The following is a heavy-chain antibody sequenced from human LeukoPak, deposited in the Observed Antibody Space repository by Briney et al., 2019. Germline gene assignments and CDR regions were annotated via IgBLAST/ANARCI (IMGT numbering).Heavy chain of an antibody. D-gene: IGHD2-15*01. CDR2: IKSKTDGGTT. Sequence: GWSLRLSCAASGFTFSNAWMSWVRQAPGKGLEWVGRIKSKTDGGTTDYAAPVKGRFTISRDDSKNTLYLQMNSLKTEDTAVYYCTTDLLMETGYFDYWGQGTLVTVSS. CDR1: GFTFSNAW. CDR3: TTDLLMETGYFDY. V-gene: IGHV3-15*01. J-gene: IGHJ4*02.